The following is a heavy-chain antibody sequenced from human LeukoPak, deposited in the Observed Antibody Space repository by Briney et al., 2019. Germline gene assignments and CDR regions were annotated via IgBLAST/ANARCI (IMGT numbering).Heavy chain of an antibody. CDR2: ICYDGSKK. D-gene: IGHD5-24*01. V-gene: IGHV3-33*01. CDR3: ARGDGYNAAEYLQH. Sequence: GGSLRLSCAASGFTFSSYGMHWVRQAPGKGVEGGAVICYDGSKKYYGDSVKGGFTISRDNSKKTLYLQMNGLRVDDTAVYYCARGDGYNAAEYLQHWGQGTLVTVS. J-gene: IGHJ1*01. CDR1: GFTFSSYG.